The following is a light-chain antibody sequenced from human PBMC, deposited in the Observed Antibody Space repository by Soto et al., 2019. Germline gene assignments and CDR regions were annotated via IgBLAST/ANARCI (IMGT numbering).Light chain of an antibody. CDR1: QSIGNY. V-gene: IGKV1-27*01. Sequence: DIQMNQSPSSLSASVGDRVTITCRASQSIGNYLNWYQQKPGKAPNLLIYAASSLQSGVPSRFSGSGSGTDFTLTISSLQPEDVATYYCQKYNSALLTFGGGTKVDI. J-gene: IGKJ4*01. CDR2: AAS. CDR3: QKYNSALLT.